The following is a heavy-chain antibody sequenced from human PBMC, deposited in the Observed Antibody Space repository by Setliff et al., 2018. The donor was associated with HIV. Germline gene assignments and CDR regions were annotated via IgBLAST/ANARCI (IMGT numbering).Heavy chain of an antibody. D-gene: IGHD4-4*01. J-gene: IGHJ5*02. CDR2: IYYSGST. Sequence: PSETLSLTCTVSGGSISSSSYYWGWIRQPPGKGLQWIGIIYYSGSTYYNPSLNSRVTMSVDMSKNQFSLKLRSVTAADTAVYYCARNSFYDYTDHEVWGWFDPWGQGTLVTVSS. V-gene: IGHV4-39*07. CDR3: ARNSFYDYTDHEVWGWFDP. CDR1: GGSISSSSYY.